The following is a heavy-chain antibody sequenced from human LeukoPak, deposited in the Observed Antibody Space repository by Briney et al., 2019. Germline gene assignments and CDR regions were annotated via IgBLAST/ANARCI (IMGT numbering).Heavy chain of an antibody. CDR1: GYTFTSYD. J-gene: IGHJ4*02. V-gene: IGHV1-18*01. Sequence: ASVKVSCKASGYTFTSYDINWVRQASGQGLEWMGWISAYNGNTNYAQKLQGRVTMTTDTSTSTAYMELRSLRSDDTAVYYCARDSFLGYYDSSGFTQYYFDYWGQGTLVTVSS. CDR3: ARDSFLGYYDSSGFTQYYFDY. CDR2: ISAYNGNT. D-gene: IGHD3-22*01.